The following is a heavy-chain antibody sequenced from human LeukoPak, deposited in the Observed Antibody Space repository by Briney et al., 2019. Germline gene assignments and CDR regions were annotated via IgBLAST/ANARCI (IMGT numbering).Heavy chain of an antibody. Sequence: PGGSLRLSCAASGFTFSSYAMHWVRQAPGKGLEYVSAISSNGGSTYYANSVKGRFTISRDNSKNTLYLQMGSLRAEDMAVYYCARAVDYYDSSGYYWVGDFDYWGQGTLVTVSS. D-gene: IGHD3-22*01. CDR2: ISSNGGST. V-gene: IGHV3-64*01. CDR1: GFTFSSYA. CDR3: ARAVDYYDSSGYYWVGDFDY. J-gene: IGHJ4*02.